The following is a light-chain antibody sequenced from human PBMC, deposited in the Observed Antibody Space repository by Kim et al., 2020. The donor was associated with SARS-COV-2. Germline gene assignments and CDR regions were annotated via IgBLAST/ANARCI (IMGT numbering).Light chain of an antibody. CDR3: QKNNSAPWT. CDR1: QGINTY. J-gene: IGKJ1*01. Sequence: ASVGDRVTITCRASQGINTYLAWYRQKPGKVPELLIYGASALHSGVPSRFSGSGSGTDFTLTISSLQPEDVATYYCQKNNSAPWTFGQGSKVEIK. V-gene: IGKV1-27*01. CDR2: GAS.